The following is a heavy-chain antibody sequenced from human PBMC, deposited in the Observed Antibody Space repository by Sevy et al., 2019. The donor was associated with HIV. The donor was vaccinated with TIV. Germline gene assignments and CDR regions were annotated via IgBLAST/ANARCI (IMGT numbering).Heavy chain of an antibody. Sequence: GGSLRLSCAASGFTFSDYYVSWIRQAPGKGLEWVSYISSGSSYTNYADSVKGRFTISRDNARNSLYLQMNSLRAEDTAVYYCAKDSRVYSSSHFDYWGQGIRVTVSS. J-gene: IGHJ4*02. D-gene: IGHD6-13*01. CDR1: GFTFSDYY. CDR3: AKDSRVYSSSHFDY. CDR2: ISSGSSYT. V-gene: IGHV3-11*06.